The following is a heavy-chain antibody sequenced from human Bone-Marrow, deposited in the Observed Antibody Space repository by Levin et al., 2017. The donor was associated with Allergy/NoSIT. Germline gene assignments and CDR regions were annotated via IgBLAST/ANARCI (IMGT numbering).Heavy chain of an antibody. J-gene: IGHJ4*02. CDR2: IIPIFGTA. Sequence: KISCKASGGTFSSYAISWVRQAPGQGLEWMGGIIPIFGTANYAQKFQGRVTITADKSTSTAYMELSSLRSEDTAVYYCARDQEMGRGRYWGQGTLVTVSS. CDR3: ARDQEMGRGRY. CDR1: GGTFSSYA. V-gene: IGHV1-69*06. D-gene: IGHD2-8*01.